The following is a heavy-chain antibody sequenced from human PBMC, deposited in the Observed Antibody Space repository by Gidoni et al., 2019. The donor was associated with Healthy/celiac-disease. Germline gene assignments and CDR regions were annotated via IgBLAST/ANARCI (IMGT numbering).Heavy chain of an antibody. CDR1: GGSFSGYY. CDR3: AKQRTTYYYDSSGYFPY. Sequence: QVQLQQWGAGLLKPSETLSLTCSAVYGGSFSGYYWSWIRQPPGKGLEWIGEINHSGSTNYNPSLKSRVTISVDTSKNQFSLKLSSVTAADTAVYYCAKQRTTYYYDSSGYFPYWGQGTLVTVSS. CDR2: INHSGST. J-gene: IGHJ4*02. V-gene: IGHV4-34*01. D-gene: IGHD3-22*01.